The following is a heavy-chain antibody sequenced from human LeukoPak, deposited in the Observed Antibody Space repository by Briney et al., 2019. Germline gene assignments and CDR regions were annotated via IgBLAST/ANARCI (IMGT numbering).Heavy chain of an antibody. CDR2: IIPIFGTA. Sequence: GSSVKVSCKASGGTFSSYAISWVRQAPGQGLEWMGGIIPIFGTANYAQKFQGRVTITTDESTSTAYMELSSLRSEDTAVYYCARVGNWNYDPSDCYYYMDVWGKGTTVTVSS. CDR1: GGTFSSYA. V-gene: IGHV1-69*05. D-gene: IGHD1-7*01. J-gene: IGHJ6*03. CDR3: ARVGNWNYDPSDCYYYMDV.